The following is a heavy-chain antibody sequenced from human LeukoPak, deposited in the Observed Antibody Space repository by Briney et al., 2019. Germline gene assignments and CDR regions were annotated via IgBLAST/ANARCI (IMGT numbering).Heavy chain of an antibody. V-gene: IGHV1-46*01. CDR1: GGTFSSYA. J-gene: IGHJ4*02. CDR3: ARAYADYVNTFDY. Sequence: ASVKVSCKASGGTFSSYAISWVRQAPGQGLEWMGIINCSGGSTSNAEKFQGRVTMTRDTSTTTVYMELSSLRSEDTAVYYCARAYADYVNTFDYWGQGTLVTVSS. CDR2: INCSGGST. D-gene: IGHD4-17*01.